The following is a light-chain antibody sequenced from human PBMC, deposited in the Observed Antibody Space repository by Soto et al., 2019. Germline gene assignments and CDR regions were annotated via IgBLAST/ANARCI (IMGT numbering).Light chain of an antibody. Sequence: QSVLTQPASVSGSPGQSITISCTATSTDVGVDNYVAWYQQYPGKAPKLMIYEVINRPSGVSNRFSGSKSGNTASLIISGLQDEDEDDYYCSSYTSSSTLVFGRGTQLTVL. CDR3: SSYTSSSTLV. CDR1: STDVGVDNY. CDR2: EVI. V-gene: IGLV2-14*01. J-gene: IGLJ2*01.